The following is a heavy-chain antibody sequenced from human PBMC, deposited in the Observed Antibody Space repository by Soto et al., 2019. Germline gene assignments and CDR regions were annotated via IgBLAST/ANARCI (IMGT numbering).Heavy chain of an antibody. CDR2: INPNSGGT. D-gene: IGHD6-19*01. CDR3: ARDRSRSGWYIDY. Sequence: APVKVSCKASGYTFTSYGISWVRQAPGQGLEWMGWINPNSGGTNYAQKFQGWVTMTRDTSISTAYMELSRLRSDDTAVYYCARDRSRSGWYIDYWGQGTLVTISS. CDR1: GYTFTSYG. J-gene: IGHJ4*02. V-gene: IGHV1-2*04.